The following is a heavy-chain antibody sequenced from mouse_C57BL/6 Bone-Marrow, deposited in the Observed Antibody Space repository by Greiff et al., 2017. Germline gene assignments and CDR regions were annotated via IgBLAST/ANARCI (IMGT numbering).Heavy chain of an antibody. CDR2: ISSGGSYT. CDR3: ARHGPLSTVVAPDAMDY. V-gene: IGHV5-6*01. J-gene: IGHJ4*01. Sequence: EVKLVESGGDLVKPGGSLKLSCAASGFTFSSYGMSWVRQTPDKRLEWVATISSGGSYTYYPDSVKGRFTISRDNAKNTLYLQMSSLKSEDTAMYYCARHGPLSTVVAPDAMDYWGQGTSVTVSS. D-gene: IGHD1-1*01. CDR1: GFTFSSYG.